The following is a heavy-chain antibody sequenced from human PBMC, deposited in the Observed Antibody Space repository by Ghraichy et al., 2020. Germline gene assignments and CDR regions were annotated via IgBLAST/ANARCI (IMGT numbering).Heavy chain of an antibody. CDR2: IYTSGST. Sequence: SETLSLTCTVSGGSISSYYWSWIRQPPGKGLEWIGYIYTSGSTNYNPSLKSRVTISVDTSKNQFSLKLSSVTAADTAVYYCARLKRSRHFLIAAAKSYFDYWGQGTLVTVSS. CDR1: GGSISSYY. J-gene: IGHJ4*02. CDR3: ARLKRSRHFLIAAAKSYFDY. V-gene: IGHV4-4*09. D-gene: IGHD6-13*01.